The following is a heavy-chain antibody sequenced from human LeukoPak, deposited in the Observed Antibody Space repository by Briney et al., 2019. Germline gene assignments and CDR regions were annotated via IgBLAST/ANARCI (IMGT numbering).Heavy chain of an antibody. D-gene: IGHD6-13*01. V-gene: IGHV3-23*01. Sequence: GGSLRLSCAASGFTFSSYVMTWVRPAPGKGLEWVSIISGSGSSTYYADSVKGRFTISRDNSKNTLYLQMNNLRAEDTAVYYCAKDSSSWYYFDYWGQGTLVTVSS. CDR1: GFTFSSYV. J-gene: IGHJ4*02. CDR3: AKDSSSWYYFDY. CDR2: ISGSGSST.